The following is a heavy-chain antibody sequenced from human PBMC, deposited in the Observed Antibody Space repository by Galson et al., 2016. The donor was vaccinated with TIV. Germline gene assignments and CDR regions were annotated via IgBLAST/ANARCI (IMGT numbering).Heavy chain of an antibody. J-gene: IGHJ4*02. Sequence: ETLSLTCTVSGGAISGYYWSWVRQPPGKGLEWIGYIYSTGSTNFNPSLKSRVTMSVDTSKNQFSLRLSPVTAADTAVYYCARDRGNGQWFFDYWGQGTLVRVSS. CDR2: IYSTGST. D-gene: IGHD3-22*01. CDR1: GGAISGYY. V-gene: IGHV4-4*09. CDR3: ARDRGNGQWFFDY.